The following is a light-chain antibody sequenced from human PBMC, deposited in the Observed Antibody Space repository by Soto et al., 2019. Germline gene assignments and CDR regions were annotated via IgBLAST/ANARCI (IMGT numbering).Light chain of an antibody. V-gene: IGLV2-8*01. Sequence: QSALTQPPSASGSLGQSVTISCTGTSSDVGAYNYVSWYQQHPGKAPKLMIYEVTRRPSGVPDRFSGSKSGNTASLNVSGLQAEDEADDYCCSYADNNDYVFGTGTKVTVL. CDR2: EVT. J-gene: IGLJ1*01. CDR1: SSDVGAYNY. CDR3: CSYADNNDYV.